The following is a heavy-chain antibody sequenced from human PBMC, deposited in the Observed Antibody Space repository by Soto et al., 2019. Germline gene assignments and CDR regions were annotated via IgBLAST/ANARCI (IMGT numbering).Heavy chain of an antibody. CDR1: GGTFSSYA. CDR3: ARGDYYDSSGYYYPVAFDI. CDR2: IIPIFGTA. Sequence: QVQLVQSGAEVKKPGSSVKVSCKASGGTFSSYAISWVRQAPGQGLEWMGGIIPIFGTANYAQKYQGRVTITADESTSTAYMELSSLRSEDTAVYYCARGDYYDSSGYYYPVAFDIWGQGTMVTVSS. D-gene: IGHD3-22*01. V-gene: IGHV1-69*01. J-gene: IGHJ3*02.